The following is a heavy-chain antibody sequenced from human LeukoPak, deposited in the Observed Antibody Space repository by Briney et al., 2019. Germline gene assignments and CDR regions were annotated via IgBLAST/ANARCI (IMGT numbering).Heavy chain of an antibody. V-gene: IGHV4-34*01. J-gene: IGHJ4*02. CDR3: ARDRYYVDY. CDR1: GGSFSGYY. Sequence: SETLSLTCAVYGGSFSGYYWSWIRQPPGKGLEWIGEINHSGSTNYNPSLKSRVTISVDTSKNQFSLKLSSVTAADTAVYYCARDRYYVDYWGQGTLVTVSS. CDR2: INHSGST. D-gene: IGHD3-10*01.